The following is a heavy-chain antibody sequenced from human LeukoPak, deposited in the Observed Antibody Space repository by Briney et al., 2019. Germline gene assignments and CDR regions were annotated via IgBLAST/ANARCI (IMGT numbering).Heavy chain of an antibody. CDR3: ARSPFWSGYRSDYYYYYMDV. CDR1: GGSFSGYY. Sequence: SETLSLTCAVYGGSFSGYYWSWIRQPPGKGLEWIGEINHSGSTYYNPSLKSRVTISVDTSKNQFSLKLSSVTAADTAVYYCARSPFWSGYRSDYYYYYMDVWGKGTTVTVSS. J-gene: IGHJ6*03. V-gene: IGHV4-34*01. CDR2: INHSGST. D-gene: IGHD3-3*01.